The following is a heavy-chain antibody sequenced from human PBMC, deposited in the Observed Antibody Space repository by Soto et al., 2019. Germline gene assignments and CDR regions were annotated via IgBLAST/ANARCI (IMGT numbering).Heavy chain of an antibody. CDR1: GLIFSNYK. V-gene: IGHV3-74*01. CDR2: INTDGSII. Sequence: EVQLVESGGGLVQPGESLRLSCAASGLIFSNYKMHWVRQAPGKGLVWVSRINTDGSIIDYADSVKGRFTVSRDNAKNTLYLQTNSLRADDTAVYYCARDTDGLHYWGQGTLVTVSS. CDR3: ARDTDGLHY. J-gene: IGHJ4*02.